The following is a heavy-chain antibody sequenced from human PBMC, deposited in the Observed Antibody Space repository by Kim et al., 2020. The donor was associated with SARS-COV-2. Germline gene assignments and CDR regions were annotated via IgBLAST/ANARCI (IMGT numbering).Heavy chain of an antibody. CDR2: IIPIFGTA. CDR3: ASLTYCSSTSCYLGYYYYGMDV. J-gene: IGHJ6*02. D-gene: IGHD2-2*01. V-gene: IGHV1-69*13. Sequence: SVKVSCKASGGTFSSYAISWVRQAPGQGLEWMGGIIPIFGTANYAQKFQGRVTITADESTSTAYMELSSLRSEDTAVYYCASLTYCSSTSCYLGYYYYGMDVWGQGTTVTVSS. CDR1: GGTFSSYA.